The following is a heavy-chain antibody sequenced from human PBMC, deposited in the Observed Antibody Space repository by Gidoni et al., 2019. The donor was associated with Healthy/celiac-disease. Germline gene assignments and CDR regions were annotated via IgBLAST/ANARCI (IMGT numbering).Heavy chain of an antibody. CDR1: GGPFSSYA. V-gene: IGHV1-69*01. J-gene: IGHJ4*02. CDR3: ARGDYDYVWGSYRFYYFDY. D-gene: IGHD3-16*02. CDR2: IIPIFGTA. Sequence: QVQLVQSGAEVKKHGSSVNVTCKASGGPFSSYAIRGVRQAPGQGLEWMGGIIPIFGTANYAQKFQGRVTITADESTSTAYMELSSLRSEDTAVYYCARGDYDYVWGSYRFYYFDYWGQGTLVTVSS.